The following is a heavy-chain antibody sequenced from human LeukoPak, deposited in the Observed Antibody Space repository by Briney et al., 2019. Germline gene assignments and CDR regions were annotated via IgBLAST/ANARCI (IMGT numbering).Heavy chain of an antibody. CDR3: ARGSDTAAGLY. D-gene: IGHD6-13*01. V-gene: IGHV4-34*01. J-gene: IGHJ4*02. CDR2: INHSGST. Sequence: NPSETLSLTCAVYGGSFSGYYWSWIRQPPGKGLEWIGEINHSGSTNYNPSLKSRVSISVDSSKNQFSLKVSSVTAADTAVYYCARGSDTAAGLYWGQGTLVTVSS. CDR1: GGSFSGYY.